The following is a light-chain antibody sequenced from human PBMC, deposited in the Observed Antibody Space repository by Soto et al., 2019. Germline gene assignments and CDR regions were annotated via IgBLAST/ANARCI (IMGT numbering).Light chain of an antibody. Sequence: QSALTQPRSVSGSPGQSVTISCTGTSSDVGGYNYVSWYQQHPGKAPKLMIYDVSKRPSGVPDRFSGSNSGNTASLTISGLQAEDEADYYCCSYAGSYPYVFGTGTKLTVL. CDR1: SSDVGGYNY. V-gene: IGLV2-11*01. CDR2: DVS. CDR3: CSYAGSYPYV. J-gene: IGLJ1*01.